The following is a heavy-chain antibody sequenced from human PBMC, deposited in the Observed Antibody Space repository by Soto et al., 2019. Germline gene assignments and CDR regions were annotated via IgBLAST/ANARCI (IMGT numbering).Heavy chain of an antibody. CDR3: SRLTNARPGDD. V-gene: IGHV4-39*01. CDR1: GGSITSSNYH. J-gene: IGHJ4*02. D-gene: IGHD2-2*01. CDR2: IYYSGNT. Sequence: SETLSLTCTVSGGSITSSNYHWGWSRQPPGKGLEWIGTIYYSGNTYYNPSLKSRVTMSMDASKNQFSLTLSSVAVADTAVYYCSRLTNARPGDDWGQGTLVTVSS.